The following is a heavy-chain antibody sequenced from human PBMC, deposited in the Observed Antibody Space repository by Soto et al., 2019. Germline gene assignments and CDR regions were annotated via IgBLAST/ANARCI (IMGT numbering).Heavy chain of an antibody. CDR3: AKARSIAASGTQYYCDY. CDR2: ISGSGGST. V-gene: IGHV3-23*01. D-gene: IGHD6-13*01. Sequence: EVQLLESGGGLVQPGGSLRLSCAASGFTFSSYAMSWVRQAPGKGLEWVSAISGSGGSTYYADSVKGRFTISRDNSKNTLYLQMNSLRAEDTAVYYYAKARSIAASGTQYYCDYWGQGTLVTVSS. J-gene: IGHJ4*02. CDR1: GFTFSSYA.